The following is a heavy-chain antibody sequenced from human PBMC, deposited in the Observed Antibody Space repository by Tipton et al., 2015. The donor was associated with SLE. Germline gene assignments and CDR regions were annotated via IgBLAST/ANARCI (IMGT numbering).Heavy chain of an antibody. V-gene: IGHV4-34*01. J-gene: IGHJ4*02. CDR3: ARHLVTEAFDY. Sequence: LRLSCAVYGGSFNGYYWSWIRQPPGKGLEWIGEINHTGSTNYNPSLKSRVTISVDTSKNQFSLKLSSVTAADTAVYYCARHLVTEAFDYWGQGTLVTVSS. CDR1: GGSFNGYY. D-gene: IGHD3-9*01. CDR2: INHTGST.